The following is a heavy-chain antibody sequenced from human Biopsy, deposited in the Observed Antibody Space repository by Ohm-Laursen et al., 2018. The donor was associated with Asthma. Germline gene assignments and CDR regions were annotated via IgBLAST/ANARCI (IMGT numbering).Heavy chain of an antibody. CDR1: GFTFSSYA. Sequence: SLRLSCSASGFTFSSYAMSWVRQTPDRGLAWVSGISTSGGSKYYADSVKGRLTLSRDNSKTTLSLQMNSLTEGDTAVYYCVKALGGGDGFDVWGLGTTVTVSS. CDR2: ISTSGGSK. V-gene: IGHV3-23*01. CDR3: VKALGGGDGFDV. J-gene: IGHJ3*01.